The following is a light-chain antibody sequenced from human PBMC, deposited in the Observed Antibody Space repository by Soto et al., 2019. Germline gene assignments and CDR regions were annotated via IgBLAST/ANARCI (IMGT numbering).Light chain of an antibody. J-gene: IGLJ3*02. Sequence: SVLTQPPSASGTPGQRVTISCSGSSSNIGSNTVNWYQQLPGTAPTLLIYYNNQRPSGVPDRFSGSKSGTSASLAISGLQSEDEAHYYCAAWDDSLYGWVFGGGTKATVL. CDR1: SSNIGSNT. CDR2: YNN. V-gene: IGLV1-44*01. CDR3: AAWDDSLYGWV.